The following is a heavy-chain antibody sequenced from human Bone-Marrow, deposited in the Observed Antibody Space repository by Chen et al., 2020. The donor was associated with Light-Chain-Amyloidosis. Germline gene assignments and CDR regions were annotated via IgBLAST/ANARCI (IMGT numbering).Heavy chain of an antibody. CDR3: ARLYCSGGSCRYYYYYMDV. Sequence: QLQLQESGPGLVKPSETPSLTCTVSGGSISSSSYYWGWIRQPPGKGLEWIGSIYYSGSTYYNPSLKSRVTISVDTSKNQFSLKLSSVTAADTAVYYCARLYCSGGSCRYYYYYMDVWGKGTTVTVSS. D-gene: IGHD2-15*01. CDR2: IYYSGST. CDR1: GGSISSSSYY. J-gene: IGHJ6*03. V-gene: IGHV4-39*01.